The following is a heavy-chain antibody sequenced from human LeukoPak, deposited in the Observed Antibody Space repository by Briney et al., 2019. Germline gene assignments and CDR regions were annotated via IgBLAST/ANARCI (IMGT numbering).Heavy chain of an antibody. J-gene: IGHJ4*02. Sequence: TGGSLRLSCAASGFTFSSYAIHWVRQAPGKGLEWVAVISYDGSNEYYADSVKGRFTISRDNSKNTLYLQMNSLRAEDTAVYYCARVGAVAGYDYWGQGTLVTVSS. CDR3: ARVGAVAGYDY. CDR1: GFTFSSYA. D-gene: IGHD6-19*01. V-gene: IGHV3-30-3*01. CDR2: ISYDGSNE.